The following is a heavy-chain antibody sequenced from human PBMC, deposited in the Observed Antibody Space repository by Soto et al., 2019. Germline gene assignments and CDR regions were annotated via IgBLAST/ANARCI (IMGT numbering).Heavy chain of an antibody. Sequence: SETLSLTCGVYGGSFSGYYWSWIRQPPGKGLEWMGEINHSGSTNYNPSLKSRVTISVDTSKNQFSLKLSSVTAADTAVYYCARAPVVRGRPNYFDYWGQGTLVTVSS. CDR3: ARAPVVRGRPNYFDY. D-gene: IGHD3-10*01. CDR2: INHSGST. CDR1: GGSFSGYY. V-gene: IGHV4-34*01. J-gene: IGHJ4*02.